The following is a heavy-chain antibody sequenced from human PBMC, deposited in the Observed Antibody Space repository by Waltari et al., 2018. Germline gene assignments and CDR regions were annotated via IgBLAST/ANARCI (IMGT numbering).Heavy chain of an antibody. Sequence: QVQLQESGPGLVRPSQTVSLTCTFSGASINTDEYSWSWVRQPAGKGLEWIGRIYASGHTNYTPSLKSPVTITIDTSKNQIYLVVHSVSAADTGMYYCATSPGTSTRWFPDFWGQGTHVTVSS. CDR3: ATSPGTSTRWFPDF. CDR1: GASINTDEYS. J-gene: IGHJ4*02. CDR2: IYASGHT. V-gene: IGHV4-61*02. D-gene: IGHD2-15*01.